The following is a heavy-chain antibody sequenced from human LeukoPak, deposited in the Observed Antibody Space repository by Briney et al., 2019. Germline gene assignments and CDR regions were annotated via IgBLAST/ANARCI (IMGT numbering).Heavy chain of an antibody. CDR2: IKSKTDGGAT. Sequence: PGGSLRLSCAASGFTFSNAWMSWVRQAPGKGLERVGRIKSKTDGGATDYAALVKGRFTISRDDSKNTLYLQMNSLKSEDTAVYYCTTAEYYYDGSAYRLIDYWGQGTLVTVSS. V-gene: IGHV3-15*01. CDR1: GFTFSNAW. J-gene: IGHJ4*02. CDR3: TTAEYYYDGSAYRLIDY. D-gene: IGHD3-22*01.